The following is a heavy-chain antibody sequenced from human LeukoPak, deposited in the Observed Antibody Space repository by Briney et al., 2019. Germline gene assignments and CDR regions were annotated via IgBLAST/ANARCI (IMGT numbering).Heavy chain of an antibody. J-gene: IGHJ6*02. CDR1: GGSISGSSYY. CDR2: IYYSGST. D-gene: IGHD3-9*01. V-gene: IGHV4-61*05. Sequence: SETLSLTCTASGGSISGSSYYWGWIRQPPGKGLEWIGYIYYSGSTNYNPSLKSRVTISVDTSKNQFSLKLSSVTAADTAVYYCARVHDTNYYYYGMDVWGQGTTVTVSS. CDR3: ARVHDTNYYYYGMDV.